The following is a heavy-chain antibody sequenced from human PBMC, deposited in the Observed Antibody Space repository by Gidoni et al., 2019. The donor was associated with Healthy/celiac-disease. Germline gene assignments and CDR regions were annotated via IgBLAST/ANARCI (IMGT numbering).Heavy chain of an antibody. CDR2: IYHSGST. CDR1: GGSIRSSNW. V-gene: IGHV4-4*02. CDR3: ARTHNSNYATPFDY. Sequence: QVQLQASGPGLVKPSGTLSLTCAVSGGSIRSSNWWSWVRQPPGKGLEWIGEIYHSGSTNYNPSLKSRVTISVDKSKNQFSLKLSSVTAADTAVYYCARTHNSNYATPFDYWGQGTLVTVSS. D-gene: IGHD4-4*01. J-gene: IGHJ4*02.